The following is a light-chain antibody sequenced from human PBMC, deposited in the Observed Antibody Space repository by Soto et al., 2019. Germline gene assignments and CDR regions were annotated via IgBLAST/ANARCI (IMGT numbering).Light chain of an antibody. CDR2: GAS. CDR3: QQYNKWPRT. Sequence: EIVMTQSPATLSVSPGERATLSCRASQSISSDVAWYQRKPGQAPRLLIYGASTTATGIPARFSGSGSGTEFTLTISSLQSEDFAVYNCQQYNKWPRTFGQGTKVDIK. V-gene: IGKV3-15*01. J-gene: IGKJ2*01. CDR1: QSISSD.